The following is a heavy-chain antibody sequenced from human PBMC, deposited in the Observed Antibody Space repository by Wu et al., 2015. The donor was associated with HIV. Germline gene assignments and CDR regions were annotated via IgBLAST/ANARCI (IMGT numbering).Heavy chain of an antibody. V-gene: IGHV4-34*01. CDR3: ARGHYDILTGYYLDY. Sequence: QVQLQQWGVGLLKPSETLSLTCAVYGGSFSGYYWSWIRQPPGKGLEWIGEINHSGSTNYNPSLKSRVTISGDTSKNQFSLKLSSVTAADTAVYYCARGHYDILTGYYLDYWGQGTLVTVSS. CDR1: GGSFSGYY. D-gene: IGHD3-9*01. CDR2: INHSGST. J-gene: IGHJ4*02.